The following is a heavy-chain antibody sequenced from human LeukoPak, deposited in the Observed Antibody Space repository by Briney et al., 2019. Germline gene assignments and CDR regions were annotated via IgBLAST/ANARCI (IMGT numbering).Heavy chain of an antibody. CDR1: GGSISSYY. CDR2: IYYSGST. V-gene: IGHV4-59*01. D-gene: IGHD6-13*01. CDR3: ARGIAAAAPSGWFDP. J-gene: IGHJ5*02. Sequence: PSETLSLTCTVSGGSISSYYWSWIRQPPGKGLEWIGYIYYSGSTNYNPSLKSRVTISADTSKNQFSLKLSSVTAADTAVYYCARGIAAAAPSGWFDPWGQGTLVTVSS.